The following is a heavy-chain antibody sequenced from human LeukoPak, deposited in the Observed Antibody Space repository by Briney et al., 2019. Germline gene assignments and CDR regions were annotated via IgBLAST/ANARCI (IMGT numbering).Heavy chain of an antibody. CDR2: ISSSGKA. J-gene: IGHJ4*02. D-gene: IGHD1-26*01. CDR3: ARFKGGTGFDY. Sequence: SETLSLTCAVSGGSITTTDFDWAWIRQPPGQGFEWIATISSSGKAYYYPFLMSRVTISVDTSKNQFSLDVTSVTAADTGLFYCARFKGGTGFDYWGRGILVIVSS. CDR1: GGSITTTDFD. V-gene: IGHV4-39*01.